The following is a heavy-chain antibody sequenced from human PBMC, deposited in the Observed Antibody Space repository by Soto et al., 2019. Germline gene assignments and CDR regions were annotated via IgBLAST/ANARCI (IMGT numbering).Heavy chain of an antibody. D-gene: IGHD3-22*01. J-gene: IGHJ4*02. CDR3: VKDNGGYYDSSGNFEY. V-gene: IGHV3-9*01. CDR2: ISWNSGSL. CDR1: GCMFDDYA. Sequence: GESLRLSCAASGCMFDDYAMHWVRQVPGKGLEWVSGISWNSGSLGYGDSVKGRFTISRDNAKNSLYLQMNGLRPEDTAFYYCVKDNGGYYDSSGNFEYWGQGTMVTVSS.